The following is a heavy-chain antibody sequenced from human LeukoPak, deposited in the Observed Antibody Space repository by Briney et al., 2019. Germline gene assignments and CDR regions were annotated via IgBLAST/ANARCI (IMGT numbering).Heavy chain of an antibody. Sequence: SVKVSLKAAGHTGTSYSISWVRQAPGQGLEWMGWISAYNGNTNYAQKLQGRVTMTTDTSTSTAYMELRSLRSDDTAVYYCARAGRNIVVVPAANDYWGQGTLVTVSS. D-gene: IGHD2-2*01. V-gene: IGHV1-18*01. J-gene: IGHJ4*02. CDR3: ARAGRNIVVVPAANDY. CDR1: GHTGTSYS. CDR2: ISAYNGNT.